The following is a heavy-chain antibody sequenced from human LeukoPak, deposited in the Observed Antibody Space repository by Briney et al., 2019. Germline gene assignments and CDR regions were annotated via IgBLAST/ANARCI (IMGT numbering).Heavy chain of an antibody. V-gene: IGHV4-59*01. CDR2: IYYSGST. CDR3: ARGSGVVWAAAIPDEFDY. J-gene: IGHJ4*02. D-gene: IGHD2-2*02. Sequence: SETLSLTCTVSGGSISSYYWSWIRQPPGKGLEWIGYIYYSGSTNYNPSLKSRVTISVDTSKNQFSLKLSSVTAADTAVYYCARGSGVVWAAAIPDEFDYWGQGTLVTVSS. CDR1: GGSISSYY.